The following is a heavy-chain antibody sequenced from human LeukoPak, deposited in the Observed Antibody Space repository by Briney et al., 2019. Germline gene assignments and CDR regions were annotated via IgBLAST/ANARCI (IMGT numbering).Heavy chain of an antibody. CDR3: ARDLTKYYYMDV. J-gene: IGHJ6*03. CDR1: GFTFSSYG. CDR2: ISYDGSNK. Sequence: GGSLRLSCAASGFTFSSYGMHWVRQAPGKGLEWVAVISYDGSNKYYVDSVKGRFTISRDNAKNSLYLQMNSLRAEDTAVYYCARDLTKYYYMDVWGKGTTVTVSS. V-gene: IGHV3-30*03.